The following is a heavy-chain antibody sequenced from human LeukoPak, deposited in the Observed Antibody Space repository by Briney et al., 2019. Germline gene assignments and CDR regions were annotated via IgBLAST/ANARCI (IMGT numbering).Heavy chain of an antibody. CDR1: GFTFSSYA. CDR3: AKCPRIYDFWSGYYYYYMDV. CDR2: ISGSGGST. V-gene: IGHV3-23*01. J-gene: IGHJ6*03. D-gene: IGHD3-3*01. Sequence: AGGSLRLSCAASGFTFSSYAMSWVRQAPGKGLEWVSAISGSGGSTYYADSVKGRFTISRDNSKNTLYLQMNSLRAEDTAVYYCAKCPRIYDFWSGYYYYYMDVWGKGTTVTVSS.